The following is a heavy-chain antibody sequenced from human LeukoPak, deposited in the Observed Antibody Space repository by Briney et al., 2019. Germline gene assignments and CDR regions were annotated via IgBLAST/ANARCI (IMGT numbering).Heavy chain of an antibody. CDR2: INHSGST. D-gene: IGHD2-2*02. CDR3: ARGRGVVPAAITTLYYFDY. Sequence: SETLSLTCAVYGGSFSGYYWSWIRQPPGKGLEWIGEINHSGSTNYNPSLKSRVTISVDTSKNQFSLKLSYVTAADTAVYYCARGRGVVPAAITTLYYFDYWGQGTLVTVSS. CDR1: GGSFSGYY. J-gene: IGHJ4*02. V-gene: IGHV4-34*01.